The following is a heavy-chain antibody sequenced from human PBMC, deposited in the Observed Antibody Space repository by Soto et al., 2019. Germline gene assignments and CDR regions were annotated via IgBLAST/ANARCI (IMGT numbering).Heavy chain of an antibody. J-gene: IGHJ4*02. Sequence: SETLSLTCTVSGGSISSGGYYWSWIRQHPGKGLEWIRYIYYSGSTYYNPSLKSRVTISVDTSKNQFPLKLSSVTAADTAVHYCARENGIAARLDYWGQGTLVTVSS. CDR2: IYYSGST. D-gene: IGHD6-6*01. CDR3: ARENGIAARLDY. CDR1: GGSISSGGYY. V-gene: IGHV4-31*03.